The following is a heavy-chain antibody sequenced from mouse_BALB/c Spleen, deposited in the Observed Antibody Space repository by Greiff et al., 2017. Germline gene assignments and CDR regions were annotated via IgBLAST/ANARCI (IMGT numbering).Heavy chain of an antibody. V-gene: IGHV2-9*02. D-gene: IGHD2-3*01. CDR3: ARDPDDGYYGYAMDY. CDR1: GFSLTSYG. J-gene: IGHJ4*01. Sequence: QVQLKESGPGLVAPSQSLSITCTVSGFSLTSYGVHWVRQPPGKGLEWLGVIWAGGSTNYNSALMSRLSISKDNSKSQVFLKMNSLQTDDTAMYYCARDPDDGYYGYAMDYWGQGTSVTVSS. CDR2: IWAGGST.